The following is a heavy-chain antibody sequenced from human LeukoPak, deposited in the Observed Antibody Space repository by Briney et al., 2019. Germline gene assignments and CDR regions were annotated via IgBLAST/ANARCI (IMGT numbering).Heavy chain of an antibody. J-gene: IGHJ3*02. CDR1: GYTFSSYS. CDR2: ISASGANT. D-gene: IGHD6-19*01. CDR3: ASRRSGWPNDALDI. Sequence: GGSLRLSCAASGYTFSSYSMNWVRQAPGKGLEWLSYISASGANTFYADSVKGRFSISRDNANNLVYLQIHSLRAEDTAVYYCASRRSGWPNDALDIWGQGTMVTVTS. V-gene: IGHV3-48*01.